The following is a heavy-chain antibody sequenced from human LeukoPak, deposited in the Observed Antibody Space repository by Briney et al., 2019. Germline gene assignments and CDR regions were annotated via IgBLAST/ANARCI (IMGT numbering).Heavy chain of an antibody. CDR2: INSDGSST. J-gene: IGHJ6*02. CDR1: GFTFSSYW. D-gene: IGHD3-3*01. CDR3: ARARLRFFDYYGMDV. V-gene: IGHV3-74*01. Sequence: AGGSLRLSCAASGFTFSSYWMHWVRQAPGKGLVWVSRINSDGSSTSYADSVKGRFTISRDNAKNTLYLQMNSLRAEDTAVYYCARARLRFFDYYGMDVWGQGTTVTVS.